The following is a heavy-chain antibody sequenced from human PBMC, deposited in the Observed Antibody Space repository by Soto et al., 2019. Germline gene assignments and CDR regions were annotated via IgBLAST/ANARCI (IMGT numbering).Heavy chain of an antibody. Sequence: HPGGSLRLSGVGTGFSFGDYGMHCVPEAPGTGREWVAVMSYGGIHTYYADSVKGRFTISSDNSKDTLYLQMTSLSAEDTAVYYCAQDRRLGELSVAYDFPRDGRGQGST. CDR2: MSYGGIHT. CDR3: AQDRRLGELSVAYDFPRDG. V-gene: IGHV3-30*18. D-gene: IGHD3-16*02. J-gene: IGHJ6*02. CDR1: GFSFGDYG.